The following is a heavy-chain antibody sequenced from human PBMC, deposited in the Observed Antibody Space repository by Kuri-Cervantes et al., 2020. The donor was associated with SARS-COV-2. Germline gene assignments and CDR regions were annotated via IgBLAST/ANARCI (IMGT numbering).Heavy chain of an antibody. Sequence: GSLRLSCTVSGGSISSESYYWSWIRQPPGRGLEWVGHIYHTGSTNYNPSLKSRLTIPVDTSKSQFSLKLSSVTAADTAVYYCARSVIIFGGVIFDQWGQGTLVTVSS. CDR1: GGSISSESYY. V-gene: IGHV4-61*01. J-gene: IGHJ4*02. D-gene: IGHD3-16*01. CDR3: ARSVIIFGGVIFDQ. CDR2: IYHTGST.